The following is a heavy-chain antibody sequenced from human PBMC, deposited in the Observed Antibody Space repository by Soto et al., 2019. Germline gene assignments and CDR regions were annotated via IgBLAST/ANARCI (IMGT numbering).Heavy chain of an antibody. CDR3: ARDPGYGRGLSFDP. CDR1: GFSVSDNY. CDR2: IYSSGDT. D-gene: IGHD3-16*01. V-gene: IGHV3-66*01. J-gene: IGHJ5*02. Sequence: ESGGGLVQPGGSLRLSCAASGFSVSDNYMSWVRQAPGKGLEWISVIYSSGDTYYADSVKGRLTISRDNSRNTLYLQINDLRVEDTAIYSGARDPGYGRGLSFDPWGQGIPVTVSS.